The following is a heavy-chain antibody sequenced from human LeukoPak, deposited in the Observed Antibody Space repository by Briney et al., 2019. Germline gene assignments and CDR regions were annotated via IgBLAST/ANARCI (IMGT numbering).Heavy chain of an antibody. J-gene: IGHJ6*03. Sequence: SETLSLTCTVSGGSISSSSYYWGWIRQPPGKGLEWIGSIYYSGSTYYNPSLKSRVTISVDTSKNQFSLKLSSVTAADTAVYYCARQAGTFYYYYYMDVWGKGTTVTVSS. CDR3: ARQAGTFYYYYYMDV. V-gene: IGHV4-39*01. CDR2: IYYSGST. CDR1: GGSISSSSYY. D-gene: IGHD1-1*01.